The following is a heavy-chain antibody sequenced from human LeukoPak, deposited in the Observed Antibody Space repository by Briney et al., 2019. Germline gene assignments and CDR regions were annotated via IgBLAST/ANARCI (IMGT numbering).Heavy chain of an antibody. J-gene: IGHJ3*02. Sequence: ASVKVSCKASGYTFTSYDINWVRQATGQGLEWMGWMNPNSGNTGYAQKFQGRVTMTRNTSISTAYMELSRLRSEDTAVYYCARVSSSWSDAFDIWGQGTMVTVSS. V-gene: IGHV1-8*01. CDR1: GYTFTSYD. CDR3: ARVSSSWSDAFDI. CDR2: MNPNSGNT. D-gene: IGHD6-13*01.